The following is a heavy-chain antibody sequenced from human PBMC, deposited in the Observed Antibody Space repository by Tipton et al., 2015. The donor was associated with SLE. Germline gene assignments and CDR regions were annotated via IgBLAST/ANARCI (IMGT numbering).Heavy chain of an antibody. J-gene: IGHJ4*02. CDR2: ISGGSDIT. CDR1: GFTVSNNY. V-gene: IGHV3-66*01. CDR3: ARDEEGYDFWSGYRGFDY. D-gene: IGHD3-3*01. Sequence: SLRLSCAASGFTVSNNYMSWVRQAPGKGLEWVSIISGGSDITNYADSVKGRFTISRDNSKNTLYLQMNSLRAEDTAVYYCARDEEGYDFWSGYRGFDYWGQGTLVTVSS.